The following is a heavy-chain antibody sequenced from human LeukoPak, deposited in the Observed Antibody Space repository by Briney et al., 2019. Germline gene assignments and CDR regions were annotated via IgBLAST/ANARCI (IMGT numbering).Heavy chain of an antibody. CDR2: ISDSGGST. V-gene: IGHV3-23*01. Sequence: GGSLRLSCAASGFTFSSYAMSWVRQAPGKGLEWVSAISDSGGSTYYAGSVKGRFTISRDNSKNTLYLQMNSLRAEDTAVYYCAKVKLGAFDIWGQGTMVTVSS. D-gene: IGHD3-10*01. CDR1: GFTFSSYA. J-gene: IGHJ3*02. CDR3: AKVKLGAFDI.